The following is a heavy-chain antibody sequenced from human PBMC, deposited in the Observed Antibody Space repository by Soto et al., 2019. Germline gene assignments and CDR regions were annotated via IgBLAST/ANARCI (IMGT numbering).Heavy chain of an antibody. V-gene: IGHV4-4*07. CDR2: IYSSGGT. J-gene: IGHJ4*01. CDR1: GDSITNNY. D-gene: IGHD1-26*01. CDR3: ARDSGSYYLGPY. Sequence: SETLSLTCTVSGDSITNNYWSWIRQPAGKGLEWIGRIYSSGGTNHNPSLKSRVTMSVDKSKNKFSLKLSSVTAADTAVYYCARDSGSYYLGPYWGRGTLVTVSS.